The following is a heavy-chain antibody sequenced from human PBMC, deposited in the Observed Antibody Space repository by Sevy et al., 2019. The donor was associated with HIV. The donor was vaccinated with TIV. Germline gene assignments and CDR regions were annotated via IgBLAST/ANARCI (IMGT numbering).Heavy chain of an antibody. CDR2: FDPEDGER. CDR1: GHTLIDLP. CDR3: SATREYYSDSYGYFDY. Sequence: ASVKVSCKASGHTLIDLPMHWVRQAPGKGFEWIGRFDPEDGERIYAQKFQGRVTMTEDTSTDTAYMELSSLRSEDTAVYYCSATREYYSDSYGYFDYWGQGTLVTVSS. D-gene: IGHD3-22*01. J-gene: IGHJ4*02. V-gene: IGHV1-24*01.